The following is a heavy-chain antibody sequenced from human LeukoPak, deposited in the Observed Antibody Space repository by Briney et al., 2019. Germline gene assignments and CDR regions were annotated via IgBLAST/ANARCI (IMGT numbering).Heavy chain of an antibody. CDR3: AKPDYYSGSYFSALDI. J-gene: IGHJ3*02. V-gene: IGHV3-23*01. CDR1: GFTFSSYA. CDR2: ISGSGGST. D-gene: IGHD1-26*01. Sequence: GGSLRLSCAASGFTFSSYAMSWVRQAPGKGLEWVSAISGSGGSTYYADSVKGRFTISRDNSKNTLYLQMNSLRAEDTAVYYCAKPDYYSGSYFSALDIWGQGTMVTVSS.